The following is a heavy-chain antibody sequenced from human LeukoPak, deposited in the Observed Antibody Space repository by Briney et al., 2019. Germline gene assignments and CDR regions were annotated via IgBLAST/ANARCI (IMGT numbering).Heavy chain of an antibody. J-gene: IGHJ4*02. V-gene: IGHV3-7*01. Sequence: GGSLRLSCAASGFTFSDYYMSWLRQAPGKGLEWVANIKQDGSEKYYVDSVKGRFTISRDNAKNSLYLQMSSLRAEDTAVYYCARDAIDITMIVVVTYHFDYWGQGTLVTVSS. CDR1: GFTFSDYY. CDR3: ARDAIDITMIVVVTYHFDY. CDR2: IKQDGSEK. D-gene: IGHD3-22*01.